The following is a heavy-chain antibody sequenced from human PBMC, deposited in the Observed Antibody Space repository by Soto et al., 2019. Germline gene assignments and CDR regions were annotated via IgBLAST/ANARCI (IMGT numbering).Heavy chain of an antibody. D-gene: IGHD6-6*01. Sequence: QVQLVQSGAEVKKPGASVKVSCKASGYTFTSYYMHWVRQAPGQGLEWMGIINPSGGSTSYAQKFQGRVTMTSDTSTSTVYMELSSLRSEDTAVYYCSRANLGRPDYWYFDLWGRGTLVTVSS. J-gene: IGHJ2*01. CDR3: SRANLGRPDYWYFDL. V-gene: IGHV1-46*01. CDR1: GYTFTSYY. CDR2: INPSGGST.